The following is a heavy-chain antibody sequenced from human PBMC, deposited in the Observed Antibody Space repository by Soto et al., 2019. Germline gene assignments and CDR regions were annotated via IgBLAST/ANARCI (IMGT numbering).Heavy chain of an antibody. CDR1: GFTFSSYG. J-gene: IGHJ6*02. CDR3: AKDVIAARLTQRRTRYYYYGMDV. CDR2: ISYDGSNK. V-gene: IGHV3-30*18. Sequence: GGSLRLSCAASGFTFSSYGMHWVRQAPGKGLEWVAVISYDGSNKYYADSVKGRFTISRDNSKNTRYLQMNSLRAEDTAVYYYAKDVIAARLTQRRTRYYYYGMDVWGQGTTVTVSS. D-gene: IGHD6-6*01.